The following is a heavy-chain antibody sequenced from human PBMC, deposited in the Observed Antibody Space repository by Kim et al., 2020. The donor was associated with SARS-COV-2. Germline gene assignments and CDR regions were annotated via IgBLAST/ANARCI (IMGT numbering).Heavy chain of an antibody. Sequence: GGSLTLSCAASGFTFSSYWMHWVRQAPGKGLVWVSRINSDGTRTNYADSVKGRITISRDNAKNTLYLLVNSLRAEDTAVYYCARGGLAYWCLDLWGCGT. V-gene: IGHV3-74*01. CDR2: INSDGTRT. J-gene: IGHJ2*01. CDR3: ARGGLAYWCLDL. D-gene: IGHD3-9*01. CDR1: GFTFSSYW.